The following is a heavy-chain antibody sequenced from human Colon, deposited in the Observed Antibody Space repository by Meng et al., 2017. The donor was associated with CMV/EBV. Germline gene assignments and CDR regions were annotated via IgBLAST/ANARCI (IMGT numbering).Heavy chain of an antibody. CDR3: AKDMGGLGRRGGATYYYDSSRSGNYYYYGMDV. CDR1: GFTFSSYW. V-gene: IGHV3-7*01. Sequence: GESLKISCAASGFTFSSYWMSWVRQAPGKGLEWVANIKQDGSETYYVDSVKGRFSISRDNAKDSLYLQMNSLRAEDTAVYYCAKDMGGLGRRGGATYYYDSSRSGNYYYYGMDVWGQGTTVTVSS. CDR2: IKQDGSET. D-gene: IGHD3-22*01. J-gene: IGHJ6*02.